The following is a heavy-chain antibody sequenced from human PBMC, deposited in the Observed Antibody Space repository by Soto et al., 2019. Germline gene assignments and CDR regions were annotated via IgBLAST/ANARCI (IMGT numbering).Heavy chain of an antibody. V-gene: IGHV3-7*01. D-gene: IGHD4-4*01. CDR1: GFPFTVFW. Sequence: PGGSLRLSCAASGFPFTVFWMSWVRQVPGKGLEWVAMINQGGTERYYVDSVKGRFTISRDNAANLVYLQMDSLRGEGTAVYYCARDGPIQQLGQSYQFWGQGTLVTVSS. CDR3: ARDGPIQQLGQSYQF. J-gene: IGHJ1*01. CDR2: INQGGTER.